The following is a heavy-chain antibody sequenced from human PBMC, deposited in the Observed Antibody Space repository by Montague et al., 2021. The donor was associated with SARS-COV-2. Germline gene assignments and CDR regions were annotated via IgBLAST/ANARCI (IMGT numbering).Heavy chain of an antibody. CDR2: LYTSGST. Sequence: SETLSLTCTVSGGSISNYYWTWIRQPAGKGLERIGRLYTSGSTTYNPSPKSRVTMSVDTSKNQFSLNVTSVTAADTAIYCCSRESGYSSGWRYYYGMEVWGQRTTVPV. D-gene: IGHD6-19*01. CDR3: SRESGYSSGWRYYYGMEV. V-gene: IGHV4-4*07. CDR1: GGSISNYY. J-gene: IGHJ6*02.